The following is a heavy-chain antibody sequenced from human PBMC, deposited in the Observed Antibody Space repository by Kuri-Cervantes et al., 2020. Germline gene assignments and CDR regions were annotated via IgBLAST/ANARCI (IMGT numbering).Heavy chain of an antibody. Sequence: SETLSLTCTVSGDSINSDNWWSWARQPPGKGLEWIGEINHSGSTNYNPSLKSRVTISVDTSKNQFSLKLSSVTAADTAVYYCAREPNWGSGYWGQGTLVTVSS. CDR1: GDSINSDNW. CDR3: AREPNWGSGY. V-gene: IGHV4-4*02. D-gene: IGHD7-27*01. CDR2: INHSGST. J-gene: IGHJ4*02.